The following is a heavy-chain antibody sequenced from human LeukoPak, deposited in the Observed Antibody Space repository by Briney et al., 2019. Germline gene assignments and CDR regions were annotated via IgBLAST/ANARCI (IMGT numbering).Heavy chain of an antibody. J-gene: IGHJ4*02. V-gene: IGHV4-39*01. CDR1: GGSISSSSYY. CDR2: IYYSGST. CDR3: ARRGRLWADYYDSSGYYFDY. D-gene: IGHD3-22*01. Sequence: PSETLSLTCTVSGGSISSSSYYWGWIRQPPGKGLEWIGSIYYSGSTYYNPSLKSRVTISVDTSKNQFSLKLSSVTAADTAVYYCARRGRLWADYYDSSGYYFDYWGQGTLVTVSS.